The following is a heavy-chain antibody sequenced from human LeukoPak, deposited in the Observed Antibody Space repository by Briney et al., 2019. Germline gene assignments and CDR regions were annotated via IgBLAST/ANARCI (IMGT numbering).Heavy chain of an antibody. CDR1: GFTFSSYA. CDR3: AKGVCSGGSCYQPPFDY. J-gene: IGHJ4*02. CDR2: ISGSGGST. D-gene: IGHD2-15*01. Sequence: PGGSLRLSCAASGFTFSSYAMSWVRQAPGKGLEWVSAISGSGGSTYYADSVKGRFTISRDNSKNTLYLQMSSLRAEDTAVYYCAKGVCSGGSCYQPPFDYWGQGTLVTVSS. V-gene: IGHV3-23*01.